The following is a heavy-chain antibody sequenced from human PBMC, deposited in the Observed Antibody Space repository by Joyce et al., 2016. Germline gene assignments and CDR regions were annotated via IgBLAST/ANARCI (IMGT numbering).Heavy chain of an antibody. CDR2: MSPSSGKT. J-gene: IGHJ5*02. D-gene: IGHD2-15*01. CDR1: GYTFTNFD. Sequence: QVLLVQSGAEVKKPGASVKVSCKASGYTFTNFDINWVRQAPGQGLEWLGWMSPSSGKTGYAQRFQGRVIITRDTSINTAYMELRSLRSEDTAVYYCARNPYGSGLFDPWGQGTLVTVSS. V-gene: IGHV1-8*03. CDR3: ARNPYGSGLFDP.